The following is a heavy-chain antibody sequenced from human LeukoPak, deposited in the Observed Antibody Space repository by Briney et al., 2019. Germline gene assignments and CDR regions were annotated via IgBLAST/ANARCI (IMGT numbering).Heavy chain of an antibody. CDR2: IYYSGST. D-gene: IGHD3-16*01. J-gene: IGHJ5*02. CDR3: ARDRFGDNWFDP. Sequence: SETLSLTCTVSGGSISSYYWSWIRQPPGKGLEWIGYIYYSGSTNYNPSLKSRVTISVDTSKNQFSLKLSSVTAADTAVYYCARDRFGDNWFDPWGQGTLVTVSS. V-gene: IGHV4-59*01. CDR1: GGSISSYY.